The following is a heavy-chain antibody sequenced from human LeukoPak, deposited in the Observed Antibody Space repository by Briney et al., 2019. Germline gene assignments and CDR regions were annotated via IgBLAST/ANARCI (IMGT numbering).Heavy chain of an antibody. CDR2: ISGSGGST. Sequence: GESLRLSCAASGFTFSSYAMSWVRQAPGKGLEWVSAISGSGGSTYYADSVKGRFTISRDNSKNTLYLQMNSLRAEDTAVYYCARDPVSGWTKPAYFDYWGQGTLVTVSS. CDR1: GFTFSSYA. CDR3: ARDPVSGWTKPAYFDY. D-gene: IGHD6-19*01. V-gene: IGHV3-23*01. J-gene: IGHJ4*02.